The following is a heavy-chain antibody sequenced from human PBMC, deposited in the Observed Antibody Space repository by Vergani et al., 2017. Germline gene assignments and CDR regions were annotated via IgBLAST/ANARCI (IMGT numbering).Heavy chain of an antibody. Sequence: QMQLQESGPGLVKPSQTLSLTCSVSGGSISSGPYSWNWIRQPAGRGLEWIGRIYTSGSTYYNPSLKSRVTISIDTSKNQFSVKLNSVTAADSAVYYCARHYCGADCYPDYWGQGTLVTVFS. CDR3: ARHYCGADCYPDY. J-gene: IGHJ4*02. V-gene: IGHV4-61*02. CDR1: GGSISSGPYS. D-gene: IGHD2-21*02. CDR2: IYTSGST.